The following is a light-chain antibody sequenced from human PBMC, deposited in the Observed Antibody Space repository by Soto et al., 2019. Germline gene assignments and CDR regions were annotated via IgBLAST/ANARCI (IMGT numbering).Light chain of an antibody. J-gene: IGLJ1*01. CDR1: SSDVGGYNY. V-gene: IGLV2-11*01. Sequence: QSVLTQHRSVSGSPGQSVTMSCTGTSSDVGGYNYVSWYQQHPGKAPKLMIYDVSKRPSGVPDRFSGSKSGNTASLTISGLQAEDEADYYCCSYAGSYTFVFGTGTKVTVL. CDR2: DVS. CDR3: CSYAGSYTFV.